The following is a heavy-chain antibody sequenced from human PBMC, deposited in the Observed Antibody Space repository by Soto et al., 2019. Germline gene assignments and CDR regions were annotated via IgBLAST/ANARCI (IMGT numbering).Heavy chain of an antibody. D-gene: IGHD3-22*01. CDR1: EDTFRNYA. Sequence: QVELVQSGAEVKKPGSSVKVSCQASEDTFRNYAISWVRQAPGQGLEWMGGIIPIFGTAKYAKKFQGRVTITAETSANTVYLELSSLRSEDTAVYYWASTKYDSSAYYYWYLGLWGRGTLVTVSS. J-gene: IGHJ2*01. CDR3: ASTKYDSSAYYYWYLGL. V-gene: IGHV1-69*06. CDR2: IIPIFGTA.